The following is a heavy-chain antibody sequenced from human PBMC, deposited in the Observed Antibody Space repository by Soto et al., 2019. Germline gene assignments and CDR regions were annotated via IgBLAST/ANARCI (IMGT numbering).Heavy chain of an antibody. CDR1: GFTFDDYA. Sequence: PGGSLRLSCAASGFTFDDYAMHWVRQAPGKGLEWVSGISWNSGSIGYADSVKGRFTISRDNAKNSLYLQMNSLRAEDTALYYCAKDIGWELRQLFDYWGQGTLVTVSS. CDR3: AKDIGWELRQLFDY. CDR2: ISWNSGSI. J-gene: IGHJ4*02. D-gene: IGHD1-26*01. V-gene: IGHV3-9*01.